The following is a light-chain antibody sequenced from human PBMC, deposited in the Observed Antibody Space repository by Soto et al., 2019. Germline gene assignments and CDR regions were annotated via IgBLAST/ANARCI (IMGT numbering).Light chain of an antibody. CDR2: GAS. CDR3: QQYGNSPTA. CDR1: HSITSRY. J-gene: IGKJ1*01. Sequence: VLTQSPDTLSLSPGERATLCCRSSHSITSRYLAWYQQKPGQAPRLLIFGASTRATGIPDRFSGSGSGTDFTLTISRLEPEDFAVYYCQQYGNSPTAFGQGTKVDIK. V-gene: IGKV3-20*01.